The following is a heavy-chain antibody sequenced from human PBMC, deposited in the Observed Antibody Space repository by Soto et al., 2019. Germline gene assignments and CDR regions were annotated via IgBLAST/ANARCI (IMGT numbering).Heavy chain of an antibody. CDR1: GGSFSGYY. V-gene: IGHV4-34*01. Sequence: QVQLQQWGAGLLKPSETLSLTCAVYGGSFSGYYWSWIRQPPGKGLEWIGEINHSGSTNYNPSLKNRVTISVDTSKNQFSLKLSSVTAADTAVYYCARAAAGRYYYYGMDVWGQGTTVTVSS. J-gene: IGHJ6*02. D-gene: IGHD6-13*01. CDR3: ARAAAGRYYYYGMDV. CDR2: INHSGST.